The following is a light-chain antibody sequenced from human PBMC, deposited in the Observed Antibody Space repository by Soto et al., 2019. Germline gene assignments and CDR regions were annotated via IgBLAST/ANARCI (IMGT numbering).Light chain of an antibody. J-gene: IGLJ2*01. Sequence: QAVVTQPPSASGTPGQRVTISCSGTTSNIGRNTVDWYQQLPGTAPKLLIFNTNQRPAGVPDRFSASKSGTSASLAISGLQSDDETDYYCAVWDDSLNGVIFGGGTKLTVL. CDR2: NTN. V-gene: IGLV1-44*01. CDR1: TSNIGRNT. CDR3: AVWDDSLNGVI.